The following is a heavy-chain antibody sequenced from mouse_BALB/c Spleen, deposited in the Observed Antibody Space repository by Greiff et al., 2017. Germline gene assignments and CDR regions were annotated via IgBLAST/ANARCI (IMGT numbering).Heavy chain of an antibody. CDR3: ARSGYGSSYFDY. CDR1: GYTFTSYT. J-gene: IGHJ2*01. CDR2: INPSSGYT. V-gene: IGHV1-4*01. Sequence: VQLQQSGAELARPGASVKMSCKASGYTFTSYTMHWVKQRPGQGLEWIGYINPSSGYTNYNQKFKDKATLTADKSSSTAYMQLSSLTSEDSAVYYCARSGYGSSYFDYWGQGTTLTVSS. D-gene: IGHD1-1*01.